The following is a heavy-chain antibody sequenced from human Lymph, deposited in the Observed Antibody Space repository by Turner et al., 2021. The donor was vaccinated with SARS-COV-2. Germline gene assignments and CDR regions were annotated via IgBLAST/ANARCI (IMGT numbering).Heavy chain of an antibody. D-gene: IGHD6-13*01. J-gene: IGHJ6*02. Sequence: EVPLVESGGGLGQPGRYLRLPWAASGSPFDDYAMHWVRQAPGKGLEWVSGSNWNSGSRGYADSVKGRFTISRENAKNTLYLQMNSLRAEDTALYYCAKDVYRSTVRDHYDGMNVWGQGTTVTVSS. CDR1: GSPFDDYA. CDR3: AKDVYRSTVRDHYDGMNV. V-gene: IGHV3-9*01. CDR2: SNWNSGSR.